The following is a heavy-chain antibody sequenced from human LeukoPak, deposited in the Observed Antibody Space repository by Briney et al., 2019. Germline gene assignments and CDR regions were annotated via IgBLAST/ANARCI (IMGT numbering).Heavy chain of an antibody. V-gene: IGHV1-2*02. CDR3: ASAQSSRDLAS. D-gene: IGHD6-19*01. CDR2: INPNSGGT. Sequence: ASVKALSKASGYTFTGYYSHWVRQAPGQGLEWMGWINPNSGGTNYAQKFQGRVTMTRDTSISTAYMELSRLRSDDTAVYYCASAQSSRDLASSGQGKLVTVSS. CDR1: GYTFTGYY. J-gene: IGHJ5*02.